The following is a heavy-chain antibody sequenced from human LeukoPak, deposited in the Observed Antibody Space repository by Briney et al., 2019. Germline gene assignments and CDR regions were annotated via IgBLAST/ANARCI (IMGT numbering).Heavy chain of an antibody. CDR3: ARATHYDILTGYYPSRYYYYYYYMDV. V-gene: IGHV1-46*01. Sequence: GASVMVSCKASGYTFTSYYMHWVRQAPGQGLEWMGIINPSGGSTGYAQKFQGRVTMTRNTSISTAYMELSSLRSEDTAVYYCARATHYDILTGYYPSRYYYYYYYMDVWGKGTTVTISS. D-gene: IGHD3-9*01. CDR2: INPSGGST. CDR1: GYTFTSYY. J-gene: IGHJ6*03.